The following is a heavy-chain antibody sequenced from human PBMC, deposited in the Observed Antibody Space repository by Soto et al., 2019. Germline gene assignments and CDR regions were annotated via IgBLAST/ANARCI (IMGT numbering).Heavy chain of an antibody. V-gene: IGHV4-59*08. CDR3: VRLIGNSWLDS. Sequence: PETLSLTCTVSGDSISNYYWSWIRQPPGKGLEWIGYIYYSGTTNYNPSLKSRITISPDISNNQVSLHLNSVTPDDTAVYYCVRLIGNSWLDSWGQGTLVTVSS. J-gene: IGHJ5*01. CDR1: GDSISNYY. CDR2: IYYSGTT.